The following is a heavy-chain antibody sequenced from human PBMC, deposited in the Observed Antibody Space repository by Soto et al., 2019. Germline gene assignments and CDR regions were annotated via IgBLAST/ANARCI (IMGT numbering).Heavy chain of an antibody. J-gene: IGHJ4*02. CDR1: GFTFSNTW. CDR2: IKSKTDGGTT. D-gene: IGHD3-16*01. V-gene: IGHV3-15*07. CDR3: ATGGGGR. Sequence: EVQLVESGGDLIKPGGSLRLSCAASGFTFSNTWMIWVRQAPGKGLEWVGRIKSKTDGGTTDFAAPVKGRFTISRDDSKNTVYLEMNSLRTEDTAVYYWATGGGGRWGQGTPVTVSS.